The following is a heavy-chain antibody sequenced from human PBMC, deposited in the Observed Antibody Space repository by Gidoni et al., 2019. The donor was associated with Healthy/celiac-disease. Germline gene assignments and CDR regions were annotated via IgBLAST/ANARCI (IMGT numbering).Heavy chain of an antibody. D-gene: IGHD5-18*01. V-gene: IGHV4-39*01. CDR2: IYFSGST. CDR3: ARRYSYGPFDY. CDR1: GGSISSSSYY. J-gene: IGHJ4*02. Sequence: QLQLQASVPGLVKPSETLSLTCTVSGGSISSSSYYWGWIRQPPGKGLEWIGSIYFSGSTYYNPSLKSRVTISVDTSKNQFSLKLSSVTAADTAVYYCARRYSYGPFDYWGQGTLVTVSS.